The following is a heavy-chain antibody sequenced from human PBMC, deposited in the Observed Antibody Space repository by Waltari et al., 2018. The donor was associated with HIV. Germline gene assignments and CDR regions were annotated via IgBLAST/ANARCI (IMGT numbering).Heavy chain of an antibody. CDR2: IKQDGSEM. CDR1: GFTFSRQW. J-gene: IGHJ3*02. Sequence: EVQLVESGGGLVQPGGSLRLSCAAYGFTFSRQWMSWVRQAPGKGLEWVANIKQDGSEMYYVDSVKGRFIITRDNAKNSLYLQMNSLRAEDTAVYYCTRLSSDAFDIWGQGTMVTVSS. V-gene: IGHV3-7*01. CDR3: TRLSSDAFDI.